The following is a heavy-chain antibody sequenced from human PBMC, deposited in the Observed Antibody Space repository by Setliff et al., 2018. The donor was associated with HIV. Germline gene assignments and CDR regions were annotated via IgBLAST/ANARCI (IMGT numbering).Heavy chain of an antibody. CDR2: LDYIGST. CDR3: ARHVDCSTTSCYARPYYFYYMDV. V-gene: IGHV4-39*01. J-gene: IGHJ6*03. D-gene: IGHD2-2*01. CDR1: GGSISSRDYF. Sequence: SETLSLTCTVSGGSISSRDYFWGWLRQPPGKGLEWIGSLDYIGSTYYNPSLNSRVTISVVTSKNQLSLKLSSVTAADTAVYYCARHVDCSTTSCYARPYYFYYMDVWGKGTTVTVSS.